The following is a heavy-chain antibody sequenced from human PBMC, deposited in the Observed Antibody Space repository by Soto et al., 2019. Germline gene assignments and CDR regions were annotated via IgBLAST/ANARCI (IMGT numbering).Heavy chain of an antibody. CDR3: AREVEYTSAFGISSSFDY. D-gene: IGHD6-19*01. J-gene: IGHJ4*02. V-gene: IGHV3-30-3*01. CDR2: ISKGGSNL. Sequence: ALRLSCAASGFTLSSYAIHWVRQAPGKGLEWVTVISKGGSNLYFADSVKGRFTISRDNSKNTLYLQMNSLRSEDTAVYYCAREVEYTSAFGISSSFDYWGQGTLVTVSS. CDR1: GFTLSSYA.